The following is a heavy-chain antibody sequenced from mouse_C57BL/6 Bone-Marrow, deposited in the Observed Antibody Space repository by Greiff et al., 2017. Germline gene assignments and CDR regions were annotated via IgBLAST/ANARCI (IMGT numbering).Heavy chain of an antibody. J-gene: IGHJ4*01. Sequence: QVQLQQSGAELVRPGASVTLSCKASGYTFTDYEMHWVKQPPVHGLEWIGAIDPESGGTAYNQKFTGKAILTADKSSSTAYMALHSLTCEASAVYCCTQGAMDYWGQGTSVTVSS. CDR3: TQGAMDY. V-gene: IGHV1-15*01. CDR2: IDPESGGT. CDR1: GYTFTDYE.